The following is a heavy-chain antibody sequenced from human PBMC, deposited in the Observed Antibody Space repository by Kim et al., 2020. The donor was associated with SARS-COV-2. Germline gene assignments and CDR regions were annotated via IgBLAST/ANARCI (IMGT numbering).Heavy chain of an antibody. Sequence: TNHNPSLKSRVTMSVDTSKNQFSRKLSSVTAADTAVYYCARDEGWFSFDYWGQGTLVTVSS. CDR3: ARDEGWFSFDY. D-gene: IGHD2-15*01. J-gene: IGHJ4*02. V-gene: IGHV4-4*07. CDR2: T.